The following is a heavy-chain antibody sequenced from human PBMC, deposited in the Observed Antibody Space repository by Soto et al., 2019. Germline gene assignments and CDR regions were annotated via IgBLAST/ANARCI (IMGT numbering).Heavy chain of an antibody. J-gene: IGHJ4*02. CDR1: GCNFTSYW. V-gene: IGHV5-10-1*01. CDR3: ASVGYYYDSSGYYEFDY. Sequence: ASLKISGKGPGCNFTSYWISWVRQMPGKGLEWMGRIDPSDSYTNYSPSFQGHVTISADKSISTAYLQWSSLKASDTAMYYCASVGYYYDSSGYYEFDYWGQGTLVTVSS. CDR2: IDPSDSYT. D-gene: IGHD3-22*01.